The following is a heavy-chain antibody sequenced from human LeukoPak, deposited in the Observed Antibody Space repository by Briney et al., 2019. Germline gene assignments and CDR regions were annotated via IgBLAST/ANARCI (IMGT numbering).Heavy chain of an antibody. CDR2: IFPGDSDT. D-gene: IGHD1-26*01. Sequence: GESLKISCQVSGYSFTNYWIGWVRQKPGKGLEWMGIIFPGDSDTKYSPAFQGQVSLSAGQSNTSAYLQWDSLKASDSAMYYCVRRQRWSYHFDYWGQGTLVTVSA. CDR3: VRRQRWSYHFDY. CDR1: GYSFTNYW. J-gene: IGHJ4*02. V-gene: IGHV5-51*01.